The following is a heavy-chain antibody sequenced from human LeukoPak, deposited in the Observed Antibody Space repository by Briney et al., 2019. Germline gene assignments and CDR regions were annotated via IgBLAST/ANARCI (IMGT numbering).Heavy chain of an antibody. Sequence: SETLSLTCSVSGGSFSGSYWSWIRQPPGKGLEWIGEINHSGTTNYNPSLASRVTVSVDTSKNQFSLNLTSVTAADTAVYFCARGIVYGSGSYYKAYYFDSWGQGTLVTVSS. J-gene: IGHJ4*02. V-gene: IGHV4-34*01. CDR1: GGSFSGSY. CDR2: INHSGTT. D-gene: IGHD3-10*01. CDR3: ARGIVYGSGSYYKAYYFDS.